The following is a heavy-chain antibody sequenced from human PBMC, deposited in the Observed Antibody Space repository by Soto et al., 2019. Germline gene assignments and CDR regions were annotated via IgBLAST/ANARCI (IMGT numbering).Heavy chain of an antibody. Sequence: QVQLQESGPGLVKPSETLSLTCTVSGGSISSYYWSWIRQPPGKGLEWIGYIYYSGSTNYNPSLKRRVTISVDTSKHQFSLKQSAVTAADTAVYYCARYTVTQPMRDYYYGMDVWGQGTTVTVSS. CDR1: GGSISSYY. J-gene: IGHJ6*02. V-gene: IGHV4-59*01. CDR3: ARYTVTQPMRDYYYGMDV. CDR2: IYYSGST. D-gene: IGHD4-17*01.